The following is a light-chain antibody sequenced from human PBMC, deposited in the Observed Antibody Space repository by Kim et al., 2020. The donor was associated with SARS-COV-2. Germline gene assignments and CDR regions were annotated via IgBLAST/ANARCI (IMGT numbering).Light chain of an antibody. CDR1: QNINSF. V-gene: IGKV1-39*01. J-gene: IGKJ4*01. Sequence: DIQMTQSPSSLAASVGDRVTITCRASQNINSFLNWYQQRPGKAPKLLIYAASTLQIGVPSRFGGSGSGTDFTLTITSLQPEDFATYYCQQSHTAPLLTFGGGTKVDIK. CDR2: AAS. CDR3: QQSHTAPLLT.